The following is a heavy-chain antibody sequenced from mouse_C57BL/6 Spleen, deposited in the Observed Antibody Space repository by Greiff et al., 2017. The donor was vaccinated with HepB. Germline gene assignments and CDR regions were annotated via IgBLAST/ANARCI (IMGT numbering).Heavy chain of an antibody. CDR2: INPNYGTT. CDR1: GYSFTDYN. V-gene: IGHV1-39*01. D-gene: IGHD4-1*01. J-gene: IGHJ2*01. Sequence: VQLQQSGPELVKPGASVKISCKASGYSFTDYNMNWVKQSNGKSLEWIGVINPNYGTTSYNQKFKCKATLTVDQSSSTSYMELNILTSEYSAVYYCARLGYYFDYWCQGTTLTVSS. CDR3: ARLGYYFDY.